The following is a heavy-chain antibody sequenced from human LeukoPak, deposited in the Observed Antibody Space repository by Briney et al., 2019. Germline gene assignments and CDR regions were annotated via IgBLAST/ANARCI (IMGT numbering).Heavy chain of an antibody. Sequence: SETLSLTCTVSGYSISSGYYWGWIRQPPGKGLEWIGSIYYSGSTYYNPSLKSRVTISVDTSRNQFSLKLSSVTAADTAVYYCAREYSSSYIWGQGTLVTVSS. CDR2: IYYSGST. CDR3: AREYSSSYI. V-gene: IGHV4-38-2*02. D-gene: IGHD6-13*01. CDR1: GYSISSGYY. J-gene: IGHJ4*02.